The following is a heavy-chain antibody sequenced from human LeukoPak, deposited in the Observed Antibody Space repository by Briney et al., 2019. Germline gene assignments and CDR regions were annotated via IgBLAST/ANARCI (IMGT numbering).Heavy chain of an antibody. CDR3: ARDLDRPTRKIGRDSLYYYYYYMDV. Sequence: PGGSLRLSCAASGFTFSSYSMNWVRQAPGKGLEWVSSISSSSSYIYYAGSVKGRFTISRDNTRNSLYLQMNSLRAEDTAVYYCARDLDRPTRKIGRDSLYYYYYYMDVWGKGTTVTVSS. D-gene: IGHD2-15*01. CDR2: ISSSSSYI. J-gene: IGHJ6*03. CDR1: GFTFSSYS. V-gene: IGHV3-21*01.